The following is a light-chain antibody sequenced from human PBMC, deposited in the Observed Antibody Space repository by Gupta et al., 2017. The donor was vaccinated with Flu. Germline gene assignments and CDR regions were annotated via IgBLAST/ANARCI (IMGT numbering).Light chain of an antibody. CDR3: YSYATSSTPWL. J-gene: IGLJ3*02. CDR1: SSDVGGSKY. V-gene: IGLV2-14*01. CDR2: EVS. Sequence: ITISCTGTSSDVGGSKYVSWYEHHPGKAPKLIIFEVSHRPSGVSNRVSGSKTGNAASLTISGLQADDEADYYCYSYATSSTPWLFGGGTKLTVL.